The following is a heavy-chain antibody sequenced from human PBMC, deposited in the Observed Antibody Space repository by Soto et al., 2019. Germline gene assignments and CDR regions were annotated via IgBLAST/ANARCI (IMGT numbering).Heavy chain of an antibody. CDR1: GFTFSSYA. CDR2: ISGSGGST. Sequence: GGFLRLSCAASGFTFSSYAMSWVRQAPGKGLEWVSAISGSGGSTYYADSVKGRFTISRDNSKNTLYLQMNSLRAEDTAVYYCANTIAAAGTSGYYGMDVWGQGTTVTVSS. D-gene: IGHD6-13*01. J-gene: IGHJ6*02. CDR3: ANTIAAAGTSGYYGMDV. V-gene: IGHV3-23*01.